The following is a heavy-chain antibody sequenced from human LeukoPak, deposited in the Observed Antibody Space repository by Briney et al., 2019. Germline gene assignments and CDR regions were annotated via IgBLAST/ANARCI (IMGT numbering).Heavy chain of an antibody. Sequence: PSETLSLTCTVSGGSISSYYWSWIRQPAGQGLEFIGRIYTTGRTNYNPSLKSRVSMSVDTSKNKFSLELRSVTAADTAVYFCARAGYTITSYRFDYWGPGALVTVSP. CDR2: IYTTGRT. V-gene: IGHV4-4*07. CDR3: ARAGYTITSYRFDY. D-gene: IGHD3-16*02. J-gene: IGHJ4*02. CDR1: GGSISSYY.